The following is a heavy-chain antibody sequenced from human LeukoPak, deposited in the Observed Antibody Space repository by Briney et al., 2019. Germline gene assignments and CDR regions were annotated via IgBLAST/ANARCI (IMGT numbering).Heavy chain of an antibody. CDR2: ITRKSYGGTT. D-gene: IGHD3-3*01. V-gene: IGHV3-49*04. Sequence: PGRSLRLSCTASGHTSDDYTVTWVRQAPGKGLEWVGFITRKSYGGTTEYAASVKGRFTISRDDSKSIAYLEMSGLKTEDTGVYYCSHSGKYDFWSGTFWGQGTLVIVSS. CDR1: GHTSDDYT. J-gene: IGHJ4*02. CDR3: SHSGKYDFWSGTF.